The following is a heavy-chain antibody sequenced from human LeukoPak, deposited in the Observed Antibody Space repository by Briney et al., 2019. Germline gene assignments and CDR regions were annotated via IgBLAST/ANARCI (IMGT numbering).Heavy chain of an antibody. CDR1: GFTFSSYG. CDR3: AKSAAGNFDY. V-gene: IGHV3-33*06. CDR2: IWYDGSNK. Sequence: GGSLRLSCAASGFTFSSYGMHWVRQAPGKGLEWVAVIWYDGSNKYYADSVKGRFTISRDNSKNTLYLQMNSLRAEGTAVYYCAKSAAGNFDYWGQGTLVTVSS. J-gene: IGHJ4*02. D-gene: IGHD6-13*01.